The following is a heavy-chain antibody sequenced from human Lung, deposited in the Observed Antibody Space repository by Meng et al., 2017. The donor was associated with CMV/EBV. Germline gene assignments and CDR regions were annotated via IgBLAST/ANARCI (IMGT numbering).Heavy chain of an antibody. CDR2: ISWNSDTI. J-gene: IGHJ4*02. CDR3: AKDSSAWYGGIDFDY. CDR1: GFTFDNYA. V-gene: IGHV3-9*01. Sequence: GGSLRLSCVASGFTFDNYAMHWVRQAPGKGLEWVSGISWNSDTIDYAASVRGRFTVSRDNAKHSLYLQVNSLRIEDTALYYCAKDSSAWYGGIDFDYWGQGXLVTVSS. D-gene: IGHD6-19*01.